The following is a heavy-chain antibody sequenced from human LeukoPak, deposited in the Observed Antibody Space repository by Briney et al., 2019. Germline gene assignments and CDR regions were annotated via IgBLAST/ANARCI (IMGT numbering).Heavy chain of an antibody. CDR3: ARGLMYYYDSSGYTYFQH. D-gene: IGHD3-22*01. V-gene: IGHV4-34*01. CDR2: INHSGST. J-gene: IGHJ1*01. Sequence: TPSETLSLTCAAYGGSFSGYYWSWIRQPPGKGLEWIGEINHSGSTNYNPSLKSRVTISVGTSKNQFSLKLSSVTAADTAVYYCARGLMYYYDSSGYTYFQHWGQGTLVTVSS. CDR1: GGSFSGYY.